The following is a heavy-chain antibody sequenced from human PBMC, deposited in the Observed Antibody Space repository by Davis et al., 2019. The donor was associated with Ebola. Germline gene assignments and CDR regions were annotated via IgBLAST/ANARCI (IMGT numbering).Heavy chain of an antibody. CDR3: AIGAAPVDF. CDR2: IYYSGST. Sequence: MPSETLSLTCTVSGASISSYYWSWIRQPPGKGLEWIGYIYYSGSTNYNPSLQSRVTISVDTSKNQFSLNLNSVTAADTAVYYGAIGAAPVDFWGQGALVTVSS. CDR1: GASISSYY. D-gene: IGHD4-17*01. V-gene: IGHV4-59*08. J-gene: IGHJ4*02.